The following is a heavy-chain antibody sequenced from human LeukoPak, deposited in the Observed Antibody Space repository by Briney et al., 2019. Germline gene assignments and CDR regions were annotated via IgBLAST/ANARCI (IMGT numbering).Heavy chain of an antibody. CDR2: ISSISSYI. V-gene: IGHV3-21*01. J-gene: IGHJ3*02. D-gene: IGHD1-26*01. CDR1: GFTFSSYS. CDR3: ARDPSGTYYPRVSGALDI. Sequence: GGSLRLSCAASGFTFSSYSMNWVRQAPGKGLEWVSSISSISSYIYYADSVKGRFTVSRDNAKNSLYQQMDSLRAEDTAVYYCARDPSGTYYPRVSGALDIWGQGTMVTVSS.